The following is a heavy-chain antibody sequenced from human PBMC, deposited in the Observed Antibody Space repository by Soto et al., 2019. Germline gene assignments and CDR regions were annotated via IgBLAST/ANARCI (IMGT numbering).Heavy chain of an antibody. V-gene: IGHV3-30-3*01. J-gene: IGHJ6*02. CDR1: GFTFSSYA. D-gene: IGHD2-21*02. Sequence: GGSLRLSCAVSGFTFSSYAMNWVRQALGKGLEWVAVISYDGSNKYYAEAVKGRFTISRDNTKNTLYLQRNSLRAEDTAVYYCARDPSPVVVTAIYYYGMDVWGQGTTVTVSS. CDR2: ISYDGSNK. CDR3: ARDPSPVVVTAIYYYGMDV.